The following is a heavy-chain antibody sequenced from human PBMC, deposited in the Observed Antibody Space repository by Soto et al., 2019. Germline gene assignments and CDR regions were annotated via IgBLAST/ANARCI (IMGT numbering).Heavy chain of an antibody. CDR1: GFTFSSST. CDR2: IIDSGGYT. Sequence: EVQLLESGGGLVQPGGSLRLSCAASGFTFSSSTMNWVRQAPGKGLEWVSAIIDSGGYTYYADSVKGRFTISRDNSKNTLYLQMNSLRAEDTALYYCATTIDSDFWTGTTYNGMDLWGPGTPVSVS. D-gene: IGHD3-3*01. J-gene: IGHJ6*02. CDR3: ATTIDSDFWTGTTYNGMDL. V-gene: IGHV3-23*01.